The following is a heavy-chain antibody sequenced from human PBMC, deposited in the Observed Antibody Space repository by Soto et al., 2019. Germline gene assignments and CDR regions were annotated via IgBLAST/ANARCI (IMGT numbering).Heavy chain of an antibody. J-gene: IGHJ6*02. CDR3: ARENSIASLSYYYGMDV. D-gene: IGHD2-21*01. CDR2: VIPIFGTV. CDR1: GGTFSGNA. V-gene: IGHV1-69*01. Sequence: QVQLVQSGAEVKKPGSSVKVSCKASGGTFSGNAISWVRQAPGQGLEWLGGVIPIFGTVNYAQKFQDRVTLAEDESTKTAYMELTSLGSEDTAVYYCARENSIASLSYYYGMDVWGQGTTVTVSS.